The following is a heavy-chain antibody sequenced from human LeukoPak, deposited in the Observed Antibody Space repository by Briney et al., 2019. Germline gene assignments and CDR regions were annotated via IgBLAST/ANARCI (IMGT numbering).Heavy chain of an antibody. D-gene: IGHD1-20*01. CDR3: ARPLSGTTDFDY. Sequence: GGSLRLSCAASGFTFSSYTMNWVRQTPGKGLEWVSLISSSSSYIFYADSVKGRFTISRDNAKKSLYLQMNSLRAEDTAVYYCARPLSGTTDFDYWGQGTLVTVSS. V-gene: IGHV3-21*01. CDR2: ISSSSSYI. CDR1: GFTFSSYT. J-gene: IGHJ4*02.